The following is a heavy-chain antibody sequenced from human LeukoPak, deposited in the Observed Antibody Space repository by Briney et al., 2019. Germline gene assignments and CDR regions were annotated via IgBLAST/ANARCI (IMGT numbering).Heavy chain of an antibody. Sequence: NPGGCLRLSCAASGFTFSSYSMNWVRQAPGKGLEWVSSISSSSSYIYYADSVKGRFTISRDNAKNSLYLQMNSLRAEDTAVYYCARVTPSSWHFYWGQGTLVTVSS. V-gene: IGHV3-21*01. CDR3: ARVTPSSWHFY. CDR2: ISSSSSYI. D-gene: IGHD6-13*01. CDR1: GFTFSSYS. J-gene: IGHJ4*02.